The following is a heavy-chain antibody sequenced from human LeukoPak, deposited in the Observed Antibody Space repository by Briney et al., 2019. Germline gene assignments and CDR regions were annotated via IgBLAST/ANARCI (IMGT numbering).Heavy chain of an antibody. CDR2: INSNSGGT. CDR3: ARGHPVVPAAVPDY. J-gene: IGHJ4*02. CDR1: GYTFTGYY. Sequence: ASVKVSCKASGYTFTGYYIHWVRQAPGQGPEWMGWINSNSGGTNYAQTFQGRVTMTRDTSITTAYMELSNLRSDDTAVYYCARGHPVVPAAVPDYWGQGTLVTVSS. V-gene: IGHV1-2*02. D-gene: IGHD2-2*02.